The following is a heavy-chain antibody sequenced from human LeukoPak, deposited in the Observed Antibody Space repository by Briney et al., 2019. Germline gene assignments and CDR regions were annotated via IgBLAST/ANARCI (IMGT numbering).Heavy chain of an antibody. D-gene: IGHD3-3*02. Sequence: PEGSLRLSCAVSGFTFSDYWVTWVRQNPGKGLEFVANINQDGSVKNYVDSVKGRFTISRDNAKNSLYLQMSSLGVDDTATYYCARDPRFSSFDYWGQGALVTVSS. J-gene: IGHJ4*02. CDR1: GFTFSDYW. CDR3: ARDPRFSSFDY. V-gene: IGHV3-7*01. CDR2: INQDGSVK.